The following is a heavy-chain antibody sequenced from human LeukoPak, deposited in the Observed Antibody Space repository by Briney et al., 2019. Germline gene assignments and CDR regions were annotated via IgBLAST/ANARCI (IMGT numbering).Heavy chain of an antibody. Sequence: GGSLTLSCAASGFRFSGYSMNWVRQAPGKGLEWVSYMSSSASIIYYADSVRGRFTISRDNAKNSLYLRMNSLRDDDTAVYYCAREGYYYDSSGYEYYWGQGTLVTVSS. J-gene: IGHJ4*02. D-gene: IGHD3-22*01. CDR3: AREGYYYDSSGYEYY. CDR1: GFRFSGYS. V-gene: IGHV3-48*02. CDR2: MSSSASII.